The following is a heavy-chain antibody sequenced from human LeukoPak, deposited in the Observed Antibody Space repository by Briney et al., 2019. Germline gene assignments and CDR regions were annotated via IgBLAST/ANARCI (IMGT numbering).Heavy chain of an antibody. CDR2: IYHRGNT. CDR1: GGSIRSGDYY. D-gene: IGHD1-14*01. J-gene: IGHJ3*02. V-gene: IGHV4-31*03. Sequence: SQTLSLTCTVSGGSIRSGDYYWSCIRQHPGKGLEWIGNIYHRGNTYYNPSLKSRVIMSEDTSKNQFALKVNSVTAADTAVYYCARITGSFNAFDIWGQGTMVTVSA. CDR3: ARITGSFNAFDI.